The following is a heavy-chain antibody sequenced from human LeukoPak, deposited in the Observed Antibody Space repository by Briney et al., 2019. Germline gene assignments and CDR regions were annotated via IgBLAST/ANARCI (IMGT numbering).Heavy chain of an antibody. J-gene: IGHJ5*02. CDR1: GGTFSSYA. V-gene: IGHV1-69*06. Sequence: ASVKVSCKASGGTFSSYAISWVRQAPGQGLEWMGGIIPIFGTANYAQKFQGGVTITADKSTSTAYMELSSLRSEDTAVYFCARCRRYTSGWCNWLDPWGQGTQVTVSS. CDR2: IIPIFGTA. D-gene: IGHD6-19*01. CDR3: ARCRRYTSGWCNWLDP.